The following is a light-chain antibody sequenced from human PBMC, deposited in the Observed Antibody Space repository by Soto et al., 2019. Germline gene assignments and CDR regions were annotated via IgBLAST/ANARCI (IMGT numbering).Light chain of an antibody. CDR3: SSYAGGNNLV. V-gene: IGLV2-8*01. CDR1: SSDIGAYNY. Sequence: QSALNQPPSASGSPGQSVTISCTGTSSDIGAYNYVSWYQQHPGKVPRLMIYEVTKRPSGVPDRFSGSQSGNTASLTVSGLQAEDEADYYCSSYAGGNNLVFGGGTKVTVL. J-gene: IGLJ3*02. CDR2: EVT.